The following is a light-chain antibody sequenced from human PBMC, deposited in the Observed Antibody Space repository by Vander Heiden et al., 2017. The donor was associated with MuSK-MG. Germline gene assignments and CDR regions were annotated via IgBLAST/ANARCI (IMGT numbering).Light chain of an antibody. V-gene: IGKV4-1*01. Sequence: IVITQSPDSLAVSLGERATISCQSSQRVLYSPNNQNYFAWYQQQPGQSPELLSYWASTRESGVPDRFSGSGSGTDVTLTSSRLQAEEVAVYYCQQYDTTPLTFGGGTKVEIK. J-gene: IGKJ4*01. CDR3: QQYDTTPLT. CDR2: WAS. CDR1: QRVLYSPNNQNY.